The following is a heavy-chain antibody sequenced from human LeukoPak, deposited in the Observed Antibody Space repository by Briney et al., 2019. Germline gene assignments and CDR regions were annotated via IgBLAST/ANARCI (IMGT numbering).Heavy chain of an antibody. J-gene: IGHJ4*02. D-gene: IGHD2-2*01. CDR1: GDTFTSYY. CDR3: ARDFCSTSCTLGY. Sequence: GASVKVSCKASGDTFTSYYMHWVRQAPGQGLECMGIINPSGTSTSYARKFQGRVTMTRDMSTSTVYMELGSLRSEDTAMYYCARDFCSTSCTLGYWGQGTLVTVSS. V-gene: IGHV1-46*01. CDR2: INPSGTST.